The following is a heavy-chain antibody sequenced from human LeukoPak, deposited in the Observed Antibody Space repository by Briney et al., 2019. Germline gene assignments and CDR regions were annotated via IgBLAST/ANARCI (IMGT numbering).Heavy chain of an antibody. J-gene: IGHJ3*02. V-gene: IGHV4-34*01. CDR2: INHSGST. CDR3: ASYDSSGHDAFDI. CDR1: GGSFSGYY. D-gene: IGHD3-22*01. Sequence: SETLSLTCAVYGGSFSGYYWSWIRQPPGKGLEWIGEINHSGSTNYNPSLKSRVTISVDTSKNQFSLKLSSVTAADTAVYYCASYDSSGHDAFDIWAQGTMVTVSS.